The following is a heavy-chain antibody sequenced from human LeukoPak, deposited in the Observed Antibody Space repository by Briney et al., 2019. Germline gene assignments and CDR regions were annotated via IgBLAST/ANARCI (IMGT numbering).Heavy chain of an antibody. J-gene: IGHJ4*02. Sequence: SETLSLTCTVSGGSISSGGYYWGWIRQLPGKVLEWIGYIYYSGSTYYNPSLQSRVTISVDTPQNQFSLKLSSMTAADTAVYYCVRRTEWLQIFDYWGQGTLVTVSS. CDR1: GGSISSGGYY. CDR3: VRRTEWLQIFDY. V-gene: IGHV4-31*03. CDR2: IYYSGST. D-gene: IGHD5-24*01.